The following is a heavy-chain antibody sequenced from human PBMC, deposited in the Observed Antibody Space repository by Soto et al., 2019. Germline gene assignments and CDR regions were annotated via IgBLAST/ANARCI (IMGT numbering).Heavy chain of an antibody. CDR3: ATGNYGDFDYYYYGMDV. D-gene: IGHD4-17*01. CDR1: GYTLTELS. Sequence: VASVKVSCKVSGYTLTELSMHWVRQAPGKGLEWMGGFDPEDGETIYAQKFQGRVTMTEDTSTDTAYMELSSLRSEDTAVYYCATGNYGDFDYYYYGMDVWGQGTTVTVSS. J-gene: IGHJ6*02. V-gene: IGHV1-24*01. CDR2: FDPEDGET.